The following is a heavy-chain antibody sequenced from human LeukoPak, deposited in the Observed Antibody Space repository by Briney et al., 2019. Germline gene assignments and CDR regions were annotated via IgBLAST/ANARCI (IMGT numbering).Heavy chain of an antibody. Sequence: PGGSLRLSCAASGFTFSSYGMHWVRQAPGKGLEWVAVIWYGGNYKYYGDSVKGRFTISRDNSKNTLYLQMNSLKAEDTAIYYCARRLGLSYFDYWGQGTLVTVSS. J-gene: IGHJ4*02. CDR2: IWYGGNYK. CDR1: GFTFSSYG. CDR3: ARRLGLSYFDY. D-gene: IGHD3-16*02. V-gene: IGHV3-33*01.